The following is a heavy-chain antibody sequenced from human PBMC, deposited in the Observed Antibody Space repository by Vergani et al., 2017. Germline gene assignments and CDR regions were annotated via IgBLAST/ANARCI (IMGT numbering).Heavy chain of an antibody. CDR3: ARHLAYCGGDCYPYYSGMDV. CDR1: GGSISSSSYY. CDR2: IYYSGST. J-gene: IGHJ6*02. D-gene: IGHD2-21*02. V-gene: IGHV4-39*01. Sequence: QLQLQESGPRLVKPSETLSLTCTVSGGSISSSSYYWGWIRQPPGKGLEWIGSIYYSGSTYYNPSLKSRVTISVATSKNQFSLKLSSVTAADTAVYYCARHLAYCGGDCYPYYSGMDVWGQRTTVTVSS.